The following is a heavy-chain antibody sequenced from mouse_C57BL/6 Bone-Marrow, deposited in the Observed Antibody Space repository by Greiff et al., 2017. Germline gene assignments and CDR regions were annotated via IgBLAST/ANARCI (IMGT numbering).Heavy chain of an antibody. CDR2: ISNGGGST. CDR3: ARRIRYGSVHAMDY. CDR1: GFTFSDYY. D-gene: IGHD2-1*01. J-gene: IGHJ4*01. Sequence: EVQGVESGGGLVQPGGSLKLSCAASGFTFSDYYMYWVRQTPEKRLEWVAYISNGGGSTYYPDTVKGRCTISIDNAKNTLYLQMSRLKSEDTAMYYCARRIRYGSVHAMDYWGQGTSVTVSS. V-gene: IGHV5-12*01.